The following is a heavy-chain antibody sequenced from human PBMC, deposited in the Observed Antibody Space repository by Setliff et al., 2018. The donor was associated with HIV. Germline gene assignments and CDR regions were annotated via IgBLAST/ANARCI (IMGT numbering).Heavy chain of an antibody. CDR3: TIATETPGMTTRENWFDP. CDR1: GYPFTDYF. V-gene: IGHV1-69-2*01. Sequence: GASVKVSCKTSGYPFTDYFIHWIQQAPGKGLEWMGRVDPEDGETILAERFQGRVTMTADTSTDTAFMELSSLRPEDTATYYYTIATETPGMTTRENWFDPWGQGTLVTVSS. CDR2: VDPEDGET. J-gene: IGHJ5*02. D-gene: IGHD1-1*01.